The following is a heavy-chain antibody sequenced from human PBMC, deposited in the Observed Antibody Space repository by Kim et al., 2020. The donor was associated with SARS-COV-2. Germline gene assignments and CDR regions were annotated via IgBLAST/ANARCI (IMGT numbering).Heavy chain of an antibody. Sequence: GGSLRLSCAASGFTFGDYAMHWVRQAPGKGLEWVSGISWNSGSIGYADSVKGRFTISRDNAKNSLYLQMNSLRAEVTALYYCAKAGGVYYYYMDVWGKGTTVTVSS. D-gene: IGHD2-8*01. V-gene: IGHV3-9*01. CDR3: AKAGGVYYYYMDV. CDR1: GFTFGDYA. CDR2: ISWNSGSI. J-gene: IGHJ6*03.